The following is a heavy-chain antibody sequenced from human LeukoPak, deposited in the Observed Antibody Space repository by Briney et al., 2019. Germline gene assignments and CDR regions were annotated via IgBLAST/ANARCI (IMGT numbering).Heavy chain of an antibody. CDR1: GGSISSSSYY. J-gene: IGHJ5*02. CDR3: ERVTFGGYNWFDP. D-gene: IGHD3-16*01. Sequence: SETLSLTCTVSGGSISSSSYYCGWIRQPPGKGLEWIGSIYYSGSTYYNPSLKSRVTISVDTSKNQFSLKLSSVTAADTAVYYCERVTFGGYNWFDPWGQGTLVTVSS. CDR2: IYYSGST. V-gene: IGHV4-39*07.